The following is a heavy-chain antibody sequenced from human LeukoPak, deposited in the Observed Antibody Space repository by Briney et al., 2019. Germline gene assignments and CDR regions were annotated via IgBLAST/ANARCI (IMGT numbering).Heavy chain of an antibody. J-gene: IGHJ6*03. V-gene: IGHV5-51*01. D-gene: IGHD6-13*01. Sequence: GVSLKISCKGSGYSFTSYWIGWVRQMPGKGLEWMGIIYPGDSDTRYSPSFQGQVTISADKSISTAYLQWSSLKASDTAMYYCARQGAAAGLYYYYYMDVWGKGTTVTVSS. CDR1: GYSFTSYW. CDR3: ARQGAAAGLYYYYYMDV. CDR2: IYPGDSDT.